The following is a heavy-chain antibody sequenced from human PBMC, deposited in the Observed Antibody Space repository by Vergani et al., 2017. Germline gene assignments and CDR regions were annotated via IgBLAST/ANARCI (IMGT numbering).Heavy chain of an antibody. CDR2: IKQDGSEK. V-gene: IGHV3-7*01. J-gene: IGHJ4*02. CDR1: GFTFSSYW. CDR3: ARDRERKYSSSRSFDY. D-gene: IGHD6-13*01. Sequence: EVQLVESGGGLVQPGGSLRLSCAASGFTFSSYWMSWVRQAPGKGLEWVANIKQDGSEKYYVDSVKGRFTISRDNAKNSLYLQMNSLRAEDTAVYYCARDRERKYSSSRSFDYWGQGTLVTVSS.